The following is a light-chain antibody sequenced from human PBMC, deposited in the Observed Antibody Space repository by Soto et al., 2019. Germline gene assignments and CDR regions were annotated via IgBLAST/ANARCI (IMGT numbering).Light chain of an antibody. CDR1: QSLVYTDGDTY. J-gene: IGKJ2*01. CDR3: MQGTHWPPYT. CDR2: RVS. V-gene: IGKV2-30*01. Sequence: DVVVTQSPLSLPVTLGRPASISCRSRQSLVYTDGDTYLNWFQQRPGQSPRRLISRVSNRGSGDPYRFTGRGSGPDFPLKISRVEAEDVGVSYCMQGTHWPPYTFGQGTKLEIK.